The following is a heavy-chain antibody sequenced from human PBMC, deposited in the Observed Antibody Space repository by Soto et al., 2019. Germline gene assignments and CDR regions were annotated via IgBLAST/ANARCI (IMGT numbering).Heavy chain of an antibody. CDR1: GYSFTSYW. CDR3: ASHGRLGYCSSTSCPYYYYYYGMDV. D-gene: IGHD2-2*01. CDR2: IDPSDSYT. Sequence: GESLKISCKGSGYSFTSYWISWVRQMPGKGLEWMGRIDPSDSYTNYSPSFQGHVTISADKSISTAYPKWSSLKASDTAMYYCASHGRLGYCSSTSCPYYYYYYGMDVGGQGTTVTISS. J-gene: IGHJ6*02. V-gene: IGHV5-10-1*01.